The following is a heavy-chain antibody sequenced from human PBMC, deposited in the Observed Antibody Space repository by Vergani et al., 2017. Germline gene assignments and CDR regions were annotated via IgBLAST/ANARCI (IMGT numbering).Heavy chain of an antibody. CDR1: GFTFSSYA. CDR2: ISGSGGST. Sequence: EVQLLESGGGLVQPGGSLRLSCAASGFTFSSYAMSWVRQAPGKGLEWVSAISGSGGSTYYADSVKGRFTISRDNSKNTLYLQMNSLRAEDTAVYYCAKAGGSSGWYGALIDYWGQGTLVTVSS. V-gene: IGHV3-23*01. D-gene: IGHD6-19*01. J-gene: IGHJ4*02. CDR3: AKAGGSSGWYGALIDY.